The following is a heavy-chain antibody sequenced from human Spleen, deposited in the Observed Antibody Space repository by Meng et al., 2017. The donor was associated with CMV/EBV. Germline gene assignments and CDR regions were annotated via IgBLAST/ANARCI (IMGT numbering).Heavy chain of an antibody. CDR1: GFAFNTYT. CDR2: IYPGDSDT. CDR3: ATTHHYCSSTSCFWFDP. J-gene: IGHJ5*02. V-gene: IGHV5-51*01. Sequence: GESLKISCAASGFAFNTYTMNWVRQAPGKGLEWMGIIYPGDSDTRYSPSFQGQVTISADKSISTAYLQWSSLKASDTAMYYCATTHHYCSSTSCFWFDPWGQGTLVTVSS. D-gene: IGHD2-2*01.